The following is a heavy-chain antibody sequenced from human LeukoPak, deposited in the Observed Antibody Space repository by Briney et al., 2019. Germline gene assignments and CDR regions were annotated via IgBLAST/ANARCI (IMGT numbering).Heavy chain of an antibody. D-gene: IGHD6-13*01. CDR2: SCYSGST. CDR1: GGSISSDGYY. J-gene: IGHJ6*04. CDR3: AILQAAGPHYGMDV. V-gene: IGHV4-31*03. Sequence: PSQTLSLTCTVSGGSISSDGYYWSRLRQHPGQGLEWIGYSCYSGSTYYNPSIKSRVTISVDTSKNQFSLTLTSVTAADTAVYYCAILQAAGPHYGMDVWGEGTTVTVSS.